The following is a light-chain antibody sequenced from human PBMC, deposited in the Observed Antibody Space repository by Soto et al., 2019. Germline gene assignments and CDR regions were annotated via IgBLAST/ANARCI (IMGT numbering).Light chain of an antibody. CDR1: SSDVGGYNY. CDR3: SSYAGSNNFVV. J-gene: IGLJ2*01. V-gene: IGLV2-8*01. Sequence: QSALTQPPSASGSPGQSVTISCTGTSSDVGGYNYVSWYQQHPGKAPKLMIYEVTKRPSGVPDRFSGSKSGNTASLTVSGIQAEDEGDFYCSSYAGSNNFVVFGGGTKLTVL. CDR2: EVT.